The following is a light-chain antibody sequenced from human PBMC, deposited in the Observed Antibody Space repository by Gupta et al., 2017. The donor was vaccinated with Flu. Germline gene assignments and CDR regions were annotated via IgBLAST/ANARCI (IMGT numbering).Light chain of an antibody. CDR2: GAS. J-gene: IGKJ4*01. Sequence: EIVMTQSPATLSVSPGERATLSCRASQSVSSKLAWYQHKPGQAPRLLIYGASTRATGTPARFSGSGSGTEFTLTISSLQSEDFAVYYCQQYNNWPLTFGGGTKVEI. CDR3: QQYNNWPLT. V-gene: IGKV3-15*01. CDR1: QSVSSK.